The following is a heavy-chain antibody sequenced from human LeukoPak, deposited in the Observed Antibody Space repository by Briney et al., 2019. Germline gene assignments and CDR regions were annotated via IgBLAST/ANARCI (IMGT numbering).Heavy chain of an antibody. J-gene: IGHJ4*02. CDR2: LRQGGSQK. Sequence: GGSLRLSCAASGFTFSSYWMSWVRQAPGQGLEWVATLRQGGSQKHYVASVKVRFTIARDNAENSLFLQMNSLRAEDTAIYFCARGCGSSSCPNYSDYWGQGTLVTVSS. V-gene: IGHV3-7*01. D-gene: IGHD2-2*01. CDR1: GFTFSSYW. CDR3: ARGCGSSSCPNYSDY.